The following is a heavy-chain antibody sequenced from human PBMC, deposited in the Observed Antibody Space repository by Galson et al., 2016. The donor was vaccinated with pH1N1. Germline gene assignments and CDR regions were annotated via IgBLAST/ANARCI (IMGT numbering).Heavy chain of an antibody. V-gene: IGHV1-8*01. J-gene: IGHJ5*02. Sequence: SVKVSCKASGYTFNRHDIHWVRQASGQGLEWMRWMNPKSGNTGFAQKFQGRVTMTRNTSTTTAYMELNGLRFEDTAIYYCARGLARPGRGTSWFWFDPWGQGTLVTVSS. CDR3: ARGLARPGRGTSWFWFDP. CDR1: GYTFNRHD. D-gene: IGHD6-13*01. CDR2: MNPKSGNT.